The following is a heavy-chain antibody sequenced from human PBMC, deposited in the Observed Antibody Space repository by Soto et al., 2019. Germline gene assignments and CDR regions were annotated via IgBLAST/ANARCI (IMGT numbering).Heavy chain of an antibody. J-gene: IGHJ4*02. V-gene: IGHV1-18*01. CDR1: GYTFTSYG. CDR2: ISAYNGNT. CDR3: ARARRGDYDFWSGPSGFDY. Sequence: VASVKVSCKASGYTFTSYGISWVRQAPGQGLEWVGWISAYNGNTNYAQKLQGRVTMTTETSTSTAYMERRSLRSDNTAVYYCARARRGDYDFWSGPSGFDYWGQGTLVTVSS. D-gene: IGHD3-3*01.